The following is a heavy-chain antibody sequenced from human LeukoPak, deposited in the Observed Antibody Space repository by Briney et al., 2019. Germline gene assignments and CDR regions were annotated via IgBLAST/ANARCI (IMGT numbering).Heavy chain of an antibody. V-gene: IGHV1-69*02. D-gene: IGHD6-6*01. CDR1: GGTFSSYT. Sequence: SVKVSCKASGGTFSSYTISWLRQAPGQGLEWMGRIIPILGIANYAQKFQGRVTITADKSTSTAYMELSSLRSEGTAVYYCGLVFGYYYMDVWGKGTTVTVSS. CDR3: GLVFGYYYMDV. CDR2: IIPILGIA. J-gene: IGHJ6*03.